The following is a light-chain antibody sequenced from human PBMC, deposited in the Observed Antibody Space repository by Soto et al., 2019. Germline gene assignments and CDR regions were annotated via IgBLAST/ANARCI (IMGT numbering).Light chain of an antibody. V-gene: IGKV3-20*01. CDR2: GAS. J-gene: IGKJ2*01. CDR1: QSVSNNY. CDR3: QRYCGSPPHT. Sequence: EIVLTQSPGTLSLSPGEGATLSCRASQSVSNNYLAWYQQKPGQAPRLLISGASSRATGIPDRFSGSGSGADFPLTISRLEAEDFAVYYCQRYCGSPPHTFGQGTKLE.